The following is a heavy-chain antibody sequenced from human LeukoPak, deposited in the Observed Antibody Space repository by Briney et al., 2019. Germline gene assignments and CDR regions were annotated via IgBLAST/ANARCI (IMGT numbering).Heavy chain of an antibody. D-gene: IGHD3-22*01. Sequence: SETLSLTCTVSGGSISSVSYYWGWLRQPPGKGPEWIGNIYYSGSTYYNPSLKSRVTISVDTSKNQFSLKLTSVTAADTAVYYCARLSHYSDSSGYYLGSYYFDYWGQGTLVTVSS. CDR2: IYYSGST. V-gene: IGHV4-39*01. CDR3: ARLSHYSDSSGYYLGSYYFDY. CDR1: GGSISSVSYY. J-gene: IGHJ4*02.